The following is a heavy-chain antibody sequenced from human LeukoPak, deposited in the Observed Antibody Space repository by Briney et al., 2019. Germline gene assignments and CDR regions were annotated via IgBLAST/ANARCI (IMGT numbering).Heavy chain of an antibody. Sequence: GGSLRLSCAASGFIFSDYWMNWVRQAPGKGLEWVGRIKPKTDGETTEYAAPVKGRFSISRDDSKNMLYLQMNSLKTEDTAVYYCITPLPYSAQGGQGTLVTVSS. J-gene: IGHJ4*02. CDR2: IKPKTDGETT. D-gene: IGHD2-21*01. CDR1: GFIFSDYW. V-gene: IGHV3-15*07. CDR3: ITPLPYSAQ.